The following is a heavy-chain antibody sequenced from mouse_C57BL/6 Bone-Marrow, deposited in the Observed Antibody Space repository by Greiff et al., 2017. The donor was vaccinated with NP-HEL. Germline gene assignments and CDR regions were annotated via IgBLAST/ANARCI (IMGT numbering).Heavy chain of an antibody. D-gene: IGHD1-1*02. Sequence: EVKLVESGGGLVQSGRSLRLSCATSGFTFSDFYMEWVRQAPGKGLEWIAASRNKANDYTTEYSASVKGRFIVSRDTSQSILYLQMNALRAEDTAIYYCARDARGGRYFDVWGTGTTVTVSS. CDR2: SRNKANDYTT. CDR3: ARDARGGRYFDV. CDR1: GFTFSDFY. V-gene: IGHV7-1*01. J-gene: IGHJ1*03.